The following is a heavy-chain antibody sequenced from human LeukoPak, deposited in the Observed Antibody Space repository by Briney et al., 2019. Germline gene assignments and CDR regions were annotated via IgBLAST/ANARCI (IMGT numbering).Heavy chain of an antibody. D-gene: IGHD3-3*01. CDR2: LYYSGST. J-gene: IGHJ6*03. CDR1: GDSISSHY. Sequence: SETLSLTCTVSGDSISSHYWSWVPQPPGKGLEWGGYLYYSGSTNHNTSLTSRGTIAVDTSKNQFSLKLSAVTAADTAVYYCAGHQPLDFWSGYYYYYYMDVWGKGTTVSVSS. CDR3: AGHQPLDFWSGYYYYYYMDV. V-gene: IGHV4-59*11.